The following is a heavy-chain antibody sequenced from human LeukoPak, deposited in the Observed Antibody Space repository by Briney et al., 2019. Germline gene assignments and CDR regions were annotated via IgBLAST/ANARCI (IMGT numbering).Heavy chain of an antibody. CDR1: GFTFSSYW. V-gene: IGHV3-74*01. J-gene: IGHJ4*02. D-gene: IGHD3-22*01. Sequence: PGGSLRLPCAASGFTFSSYWMHWVRQAPGKGLVWVSRIISDGSSTSYADSVKGRFTISRDNAKNTLYLQMNSLRAEDTAVYYCARVTYYYDSSGYPPDYWGQGTLVTVSS. CDR2: IISDGSST. CDR3: ARVTYYYDSSGYPPDY.